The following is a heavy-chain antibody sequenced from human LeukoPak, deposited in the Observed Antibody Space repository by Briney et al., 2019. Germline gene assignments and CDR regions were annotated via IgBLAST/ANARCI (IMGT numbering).Heavy chain of an antibody. CDR2: IYYSGST. V-gene: IGHV4-39*01. J-gene: IGHJ5*02. D-gene: IGHD3-16*01. Sequence: SETLSLTCTVSGGSISSSSYYWGWIRQPPGKGLEWIGGIYYSGSTYYNPSLKSRVTISVDTSKNQFSLKLSSVTAADTAVYYCARRGGLSNWFDPWGQGTLVTVSS. CDR1: GGSISSSSYY. CDR3: ARRGGLSNWFDP.